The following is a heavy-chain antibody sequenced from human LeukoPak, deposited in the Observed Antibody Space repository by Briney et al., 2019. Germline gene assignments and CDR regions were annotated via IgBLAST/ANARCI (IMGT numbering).Heavy chain of an antibody. V-gene: IGHV1-69*05. D-gene: IGHD2-2*01. CDR1: GYTFTSYG. CDR3: ARDYCSSTSCYWFDP. CDR2: IIPIFGTA. J-gene: IGHJ5*02. Sequence: GASVKVSCKASGYTFTSYGISWVRQAPGQGLEWMGGIIPIFGTANYAQKFQGRVTITTDESTSTAYMELSSLRSEDTAVYYCARDYCSSTSCYWFDPWGQGTLVTVSS.